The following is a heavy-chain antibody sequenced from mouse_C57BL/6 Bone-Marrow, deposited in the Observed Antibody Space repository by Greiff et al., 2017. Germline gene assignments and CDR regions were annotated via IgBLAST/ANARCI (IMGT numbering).Heavy chain of an antibody. V-gene: IGHV14-4*01. CDR2: IDPENGDT. CDR3: TPYYGSSYGWYFDV. D-gene: IGHD1-1*01. CDR1: GFNIKDDY. Sequence: VQLQQSGAELVRPGASVKLSCTASGFNIKDDYMHWVKQRPEPGLEWIGWIDPENGDTEYASKFQGKATITADTSSNTASLQLSSRTSEATAVYYCTPYYGSSYGWYFDVWGTGTTVTVSS. J-gene: IGHJ1*03.